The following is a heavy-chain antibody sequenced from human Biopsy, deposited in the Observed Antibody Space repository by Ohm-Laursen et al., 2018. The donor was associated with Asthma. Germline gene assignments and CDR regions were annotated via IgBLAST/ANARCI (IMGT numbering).Heavy chain of an antibody. CDR1: GLTFRNYG. CDR3: VRDGTDDAFDI. V-gene: IGHV3-30*03. CDR2: ISKDASTQ. D-gene: IGHD1-1*01. Sequence: SLRLSCAASGLTFRNYGMHWVRQAPGKGLEWVGVISKDASTQDYADSVKGRFTMARDNSKNTLDLQMNSLREEDAAVYYCVRDGTDDAFDIWGQGTVVSVSS. J-gene: IGHJ3*02.